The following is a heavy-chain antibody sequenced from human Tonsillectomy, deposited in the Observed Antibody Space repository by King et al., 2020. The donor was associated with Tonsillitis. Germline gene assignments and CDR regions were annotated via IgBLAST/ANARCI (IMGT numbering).Heavy chain of an antibody. CDR2: IYYSGST. J-gene: IGHJ3*02. Sequence: QLQESGPGLVKPSETLSLTCTVSGGSISSYYWSWIRQPPGKGLEWIGYIYYSGSTNYNPSLKSRVTISVDTSKNQFSLKLSSVTAADTAVYYCARDMRSPSSDAFDIWGQGTMVTVSS. CDR1: GGSISSYY. V-gene: IGHV4-59*01. D-gene: IGHD3-16*01. CDR3: ARDMRSPSSDAFDI.